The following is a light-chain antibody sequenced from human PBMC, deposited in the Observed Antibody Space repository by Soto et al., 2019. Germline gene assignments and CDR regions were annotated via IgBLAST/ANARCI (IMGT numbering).Light chain of an antibody. CDR2: DAS. Sequence: EIVLTQSPATLSLSPGERATLSCRASQSVSSSLGWYQQKPGQPPRLLIYDASKRVTGIPARFSGSGSGTDFTFAISSLEPEDFAVYFCQQRTDGWTFGQGTKVEIK. J-gene: IGKJ1*01. V-gene: IGKV3-11*01. CDR3: QQRTDGWT. CDR1: QSVSSS.